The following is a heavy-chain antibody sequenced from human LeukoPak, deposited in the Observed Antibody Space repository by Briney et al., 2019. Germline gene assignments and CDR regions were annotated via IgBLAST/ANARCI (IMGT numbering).Heavy chain of an antibody. V-gene: IGHV1-46*01. CDR2: TNPSGGST. CDR1: GYTFTSYY. D-gene: IGHD5-24*01. Sequence: ASVKVSCKASGYTFTSYYMHWVRQAPGQGLEWMGITNPSGGSTSYAQKFQGRVTMTRDTSTSTVYMELSSLRSEDTAVYYCARSLGPIEMATPLYDAFDIWGQGTMVTVSS. J-gene: IGHJ3*02. CDR3: ARSLGPIEMATPLYDAFDI.